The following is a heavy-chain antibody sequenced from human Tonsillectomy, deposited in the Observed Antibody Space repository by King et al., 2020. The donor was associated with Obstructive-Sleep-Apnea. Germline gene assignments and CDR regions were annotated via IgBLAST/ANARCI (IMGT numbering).Heavy chain of an antibody. Sequence: QLQESGPGLVKPSETLSLTCTVSGGSISRYYWSWIRQLAGKGLEWIGHIYTSGSTNYNPSLRSRVAMSVDTSKNQSSLNLSSVTAADTAVYYCARADYYYYGMDVWGQGTTVTVSS. CDR1: GGSISRYY. V-gene: IGHV4-4*07. J-gene: IGHJ6*02. CDR3: ARADYYYYGMDV. CDR2: IYTSGST.